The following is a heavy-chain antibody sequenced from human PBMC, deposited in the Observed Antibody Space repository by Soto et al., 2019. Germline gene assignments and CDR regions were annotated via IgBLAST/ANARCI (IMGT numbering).Heavy chain of an antibody. Sequence: EVQLLESGGGLVQPGGSLRLSCAASGFTFSSYAMSWVRQAPGKGLEWVSAISGSGRSTYYADSVKGRFTISRDNSKNTLYLQMNSLRAEDTAVYYCAKDRDGGRNFDSWGQGTLVTVSS. D-gene: IGHD2-15*01. CDR2: ISGSGRST. CDR3: AKDRDGGRNFDS. CDR1: GFTFSSYA. J-gene: IGHJ4*02. V-gene: IGHV3-23*01.